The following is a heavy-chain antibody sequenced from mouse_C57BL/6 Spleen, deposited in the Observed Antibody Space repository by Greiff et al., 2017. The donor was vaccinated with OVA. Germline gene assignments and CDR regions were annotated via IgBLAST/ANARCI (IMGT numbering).Heavy chain of an antibody. CDR2: INPYNGDT. V-gene: IGHV1-20*01. CDR3: ARNPDYYGSNYGYFDY. CDR1: GYSFTGYF. D-gene: IGHD1-1*01. J-gene: IGHJ2*01. Sequence: VQLQQSGPELVKPGDSVKISCKASGYSFTGYFMNWVMQSHGKSLEWIGRINPYNGDTFYNQKFKGKATLTVDNSSSTAHMELRSLTSADSAVYYCARNPDYYGSNYGYFDYWGQGTTLTVSS.